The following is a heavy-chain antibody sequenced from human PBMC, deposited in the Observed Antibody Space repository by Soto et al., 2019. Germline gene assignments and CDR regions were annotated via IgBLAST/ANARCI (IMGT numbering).Heavy chain of an antibody. CDR2: INPNSGGT. CDR3: ARGASYGDFLDY. V-gene: IGHV1-2*02. D-gene: IGHD4-17*01. Sequence: ASVKVSCKASGYTFTRYYMHWVRQAPGQGLEWMGWINPNSGGTNYAQKFQGRVTMTRDTSISTAYMELSRLRSDDTAVYYCARGASYGDFLDYWGQGTLVTVSS. CDR1: GYTFTRYY. J-gene: IGHJ4*02.